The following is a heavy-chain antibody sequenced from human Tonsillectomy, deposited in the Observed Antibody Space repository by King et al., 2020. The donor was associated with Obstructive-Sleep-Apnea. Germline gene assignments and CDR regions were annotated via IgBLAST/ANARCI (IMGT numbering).Heavy chain of an antibody. CDR2: ISSSSTTI. V-gene: IGHV3-48*04. CDR1: GFTFSSYS. CDR3: ARGIFDDWYFDL. J-gene: IGHJ2*01. D-gene: IGHD1-14*01. Sequence: VQLVESGGGLVQPGGSLRLSCAASGFTFSSYSMNWVRQAPGKGLEWVSYISSSSTTIYYAASVKGRFTISRDNAKNSLYLQMNSLRAEDTAVYYCARGIFDDWYFDLWGRGTLVTVSS.